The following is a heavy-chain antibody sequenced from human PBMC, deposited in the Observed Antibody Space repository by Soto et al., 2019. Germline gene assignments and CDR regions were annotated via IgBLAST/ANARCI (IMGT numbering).Heavy chain of an antibody. D-gene: IGHD2-2*01. J-gene: IGHJ5*02. CDR3: ARNYKPRDIPAAWFDP. V-gene: IGHV1-18*01. Sequence: ASVKVSCKASGYTFTSYGISWVRQAPGQGLEWMGWISAYNGNTNYAQKLQGRVTMTTDTATSTAYMELRSLRSDDTAVYFCARNYKPRDIPAAWFDPWGQGTLVTVSS. CDR2: ISAYNGNT. CDR1: GYTFTSYG.